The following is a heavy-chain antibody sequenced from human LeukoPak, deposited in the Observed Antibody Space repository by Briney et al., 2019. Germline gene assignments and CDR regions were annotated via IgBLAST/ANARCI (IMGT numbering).Heavy chain of an antibody. CDR2: MYSGGDT. D-gene: IGHD2-8*01. Sequence: GGSLRLSCAVSEFTVYNSYMSWVRQAPAKGLEWVSIMYSGGDTFYVDSVKLRFSISIDKSKNAVYLQMNSLSGEDTAVYYCATRDRNNGVDYWGQGTQVTVCS. V-gene: IGHV3-53*01. J-gene: IGHJ4*02. CDR1: EFTVYNSY. CDR3: ATRDRNNGVDY.